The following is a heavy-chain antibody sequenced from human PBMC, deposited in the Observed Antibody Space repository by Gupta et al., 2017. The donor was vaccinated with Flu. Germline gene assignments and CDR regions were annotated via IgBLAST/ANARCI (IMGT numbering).Heavy chain of an antibody. J-gene: IGHJ5*02. V-gene: IGHV1-3*01. CDR3: TRLWTGGLDP. Sequence: QVHLVQSGAEVKKAGASVKVSCKASGYTFTSYPIHWVRQAPGQRLEWMGWISADTGNTKYSQRFQDRLTITGDTSASTAYMELSSLRSEDTAVYYCTRLWTGGLDPWGQGTLVTVSS. CDR2: ISADTGNT. D-gene: IGHD3/OR15-3a*01. CDR1: GYTFTSYP.